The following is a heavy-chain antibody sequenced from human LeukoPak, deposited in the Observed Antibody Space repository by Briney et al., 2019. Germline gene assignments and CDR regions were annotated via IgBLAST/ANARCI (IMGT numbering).Heavy chain of an antibody. D-gene: IGHD5-12*01. V-gene: IGHV4-39*07. J-gene: IGHJ4*02. CDR2: IYYSGST. CDR3: ATGSGYDLFFDY. Sequence: PSETLSLTCTVSGGSISSSSYYWGWIRQPPGKGLEWIGSIYYSGSTYYNPSLKSRVTISVDTSKNQFSLKLSSVTAADTAVYYCATGSGYDLFFDYWGQGTLVTVSS. CDR1: GGSISSSSYY.